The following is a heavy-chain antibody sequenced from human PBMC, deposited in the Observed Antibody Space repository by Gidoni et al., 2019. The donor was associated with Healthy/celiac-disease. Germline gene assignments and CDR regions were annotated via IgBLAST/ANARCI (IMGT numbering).Heavy chain of an antibody. Sequence: QVQLQQSGPGLVKPSQTLSLTFAISGDSVSSNSAALYWIRQYPSTGLEWLGRTSYRSKWYNDYAVSVKSRITINPDTSKNQFSLQLNSVTPEDTAVYYCARDACSGGSCYFYYYYGMDVWGQGTTVTVSS. D-gene: IGHD2-15*01. CDR1: GDSVSSNSAA. V-gene: IGHV6-1*01. CDR2: TSYRSKWYN. CDR3: ARDACSGGSCYFYYYYGMDV. J-gene: IGHJ6*02.